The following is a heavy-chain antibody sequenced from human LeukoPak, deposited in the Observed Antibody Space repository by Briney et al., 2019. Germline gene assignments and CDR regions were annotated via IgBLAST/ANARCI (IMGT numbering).Heavy chain of an antibody. D-gene: IGHD3-22*01. CDR3: AKERDYFDSSGYSRYFDY. J-gene: IGHJ4*02. CDR1: GFTFSNYG. CDR2: ISYDESNK. Sequence: PGRSLRLFCAASGFTFSNYGMHWVRQAPGKGLEWVARISYDESNKYHGESVKGRFTISRDNSKNTLYLQINSLRAEDTAVYYCAKERDYFDSSGYSRYFDYWGQGPLVTVSS. V-gene: IGHV3-30*18.